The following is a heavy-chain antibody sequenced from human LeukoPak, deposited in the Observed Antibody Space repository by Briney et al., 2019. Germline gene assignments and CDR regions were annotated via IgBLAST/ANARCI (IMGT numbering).Heavy chain of an antibody. CDR3: ARVRRYFDSRVYYYYGMDV. CDR1: GGSISSSNW. V-gene: IGHV4-4*02. CDR2: IYYSGST. D-gene: IGHD3-9*01. J-gene: IGHJ6*02. Sequence: SETLSLTCAVSGGSISSSNWWSWVRQPPGKGLEWIGYIYYSGSTNYNPSLKSRVTISVDTSKNQFSLKLSSVTAADTAVYYCARVRRYFDSRVYYYYGMDVWGQGTTVTVSS.